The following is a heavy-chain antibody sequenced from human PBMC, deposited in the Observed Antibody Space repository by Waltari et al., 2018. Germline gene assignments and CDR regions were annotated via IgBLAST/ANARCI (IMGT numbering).Heavy chain of an antibody. J-gene: IGHJ4*02. CDR1: GDSMSSGDW. V-gene: IGHV4-4*02. Sequence: QMQLQESGPGLVKPSGTLSVTCTVSGDSMSSGDWWSWFRQSPEKGLEWIGQIQRSGRTHYNPSFESRVSISIDTSNNQFSLKVTSTTAADTAVYYCARDRGRGIYLDSWGRGTLVTVSA. CDR3: ARDRGRGIYLDS. D-gene: IGHD2-15*01. CDR2: IQRSGRT.